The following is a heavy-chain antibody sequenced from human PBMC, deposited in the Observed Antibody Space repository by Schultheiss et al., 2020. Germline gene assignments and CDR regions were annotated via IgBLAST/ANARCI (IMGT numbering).Heavy chain of an antibody. Sequence: SETLSLTCTVSGGSISSYYWSWIRQPAGKGLEWIGRIYTSGSTNYNSSLKSRVTISVDTSKNQFSLKLSSVTAADTAVYYCARDSSSYDSSGYYYFAFDIWGQGTMVTVSS. CDR2: IYTSGST. CDR1: GGSISSYY. J-gene: IGHJ3*02. D-gene: IGHD3-22*01. CDR3: ARDSSSYDSSGYYYFAFDI. V-gene: IGHV4-4*07.